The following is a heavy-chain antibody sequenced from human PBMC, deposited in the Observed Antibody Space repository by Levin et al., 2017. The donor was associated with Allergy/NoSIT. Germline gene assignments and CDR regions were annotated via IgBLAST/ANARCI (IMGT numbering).Heavy chain of an antibody. CDR1: GYTFTSYD. D-gene: IGHD3-3*01. CDR3: ARAGVASNRYYYYGMDV. J-gene: IGHJ6*02. CDR2: MNPNSGNT. Sequence: ASVKVSCKASGYTFTSYDINWVRQATGQGLEWMGWMNPNSGNTGYAQKFQGRVTMTRNTSINTAYMELSSLRSEDTAVYYCARAGVASNRYYYYGMDVWGQGTTVTVSS. V-gene: IGHV1-8*01.